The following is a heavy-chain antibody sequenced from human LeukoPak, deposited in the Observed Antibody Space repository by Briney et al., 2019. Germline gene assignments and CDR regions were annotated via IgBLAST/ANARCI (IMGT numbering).Heavy chain of an antibody. D-gene: IGHD5-24*01. CDR3: ARGGRDGYPADAFDI. V-gene: IGHV3-74*01. CDR2: IKSDGSSA. J-gene: IGHJ3*02. CDR1: GFTFSNYW. Sequence: GGSLRLSCAASGFTFSNYWMHWVRQAPGKGLVWVSRIKSDGSSAGYADFVKGRFTISRDNAKNTVYLQMSSLRADDTAVYYCARGGRDGYPADAFDIWGQGTMVTVSS.